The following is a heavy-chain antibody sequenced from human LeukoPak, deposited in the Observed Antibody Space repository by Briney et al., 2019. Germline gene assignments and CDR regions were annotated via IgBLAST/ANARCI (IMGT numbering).Heavy chain of an antibody. J-gene: IGHJ4*02. CDR2: IYYSGST. CDR3: ARVGELPPSFVFDY. V-gene: IGHV4-39*01. CDR1: GGSISSSSYY. Sequence: SETLSLTCTVSGGSISSSSYYWGWIRQPPGKGLEWIGSIYYSGSTYYNPSLKSRVTISVDTSKNQFSLKLSSVPAADTAVYYCARVGELPPSFVFDYWGQGTLVTVSS. D-gene: IGHD1-26*01.